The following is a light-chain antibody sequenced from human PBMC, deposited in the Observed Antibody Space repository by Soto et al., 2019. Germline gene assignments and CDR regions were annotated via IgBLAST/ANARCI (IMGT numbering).Light chain of an antibody. Sequence: IELTQSPGTLSLSPGERASLSCRASQSVRSSSLAWYQQKPCQPPTLLIYGASSWATGIPDSFTGSGSGTDFTLPICRLEFEDFAVYFCQQYGDSPDTDRWTFGPGTKVHI. V-gene: IGKV3-20*01. CDR1: QSVRSSS. CDR3: QQYGDSPDTDRWT. CDR2: GAS. J-gene: IGKJ1*01.